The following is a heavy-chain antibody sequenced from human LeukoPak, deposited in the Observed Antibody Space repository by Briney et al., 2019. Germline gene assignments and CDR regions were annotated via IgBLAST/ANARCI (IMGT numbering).Heavy chain of an antibody. CDR2: ISAYDGNT. Sequence: ASVKVSCKASGYTFSSYGITWVRQAPGQGLEWGGWISAYDGNTKYAEKFQGRVTMTTDTSTSTAYMDLRSLRSDDTAVYYCVQASGSKYGPATSDYWGQGTLVIVSS. V-gene: IGHV1-18*01. CDR3: VQASGSKYGPATSDY. CDR1: GYTFSSYG. D-gene: IGHD1-26*01. J-gene: IGHJ4*02.